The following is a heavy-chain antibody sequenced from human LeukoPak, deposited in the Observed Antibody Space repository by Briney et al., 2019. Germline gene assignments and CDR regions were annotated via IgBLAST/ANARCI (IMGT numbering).Heavy chain of an antibody. Sequence: GGSLRLSCAASGFTFDDYGMSWVRQAPGKGLEWVAGISGTGGYRYYGDSVKGRFTISRDNPQNELYLQMNSLRAEDTAVYYCRIMVYARELDNWGQGTLVTVSS. CDR3: RIMVYARELDN. D-gene: IGHD2-8*01. V-gene: IGHV3-23*01. J-gene: IGHJ4*02. CDR2: ISGTGGYR. CDR1: GFTFDDYG.